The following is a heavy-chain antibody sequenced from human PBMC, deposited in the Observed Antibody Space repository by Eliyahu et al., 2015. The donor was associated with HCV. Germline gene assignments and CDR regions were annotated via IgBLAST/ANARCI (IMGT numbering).Heavy chain of an antibody. CDR1: GGSFSGYY. J-gene: IGHJ4*02. CDR3: ARARPLHDYGDYLPFDY. D-gene: IGHD4-17*01. V-gene: IGHV4-34*01. Sequence: QVQLQQWGAGLLKPSETLSLICAVYGGSFSGYYWSWIRQPPGKGLEWIGEINHSGSTNYNPSLKSRVTISVDTSKNQFSLKLSSVTAADTAVYYCARARPLHDYGDYLPFDYWGQGTLVTVSS. CDR2: INHSGST.